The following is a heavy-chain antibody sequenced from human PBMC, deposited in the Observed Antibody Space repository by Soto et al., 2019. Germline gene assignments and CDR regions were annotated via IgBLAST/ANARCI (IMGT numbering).Heavy chain of an antibody. V-gene: IGHV3-30*03. D-gene: IGHD2-15*01. CDR1: RFTFRRYG. Sequence: SLRLSCAASRFTFRRYGMHSVRPAPGKRPGRVAVISYDGSNKYYADSAKGRFTISRHNSKNTLYLQMNSLRAEDTAVYYCARDRGQYCSGGSCDRYYGMDVWGQGTTVTVSS. J-gene: IGHJ6*02. CDR2: ISYDGSNK. CDR3: ARDRGQYCSGGSCDRYYGMDV.